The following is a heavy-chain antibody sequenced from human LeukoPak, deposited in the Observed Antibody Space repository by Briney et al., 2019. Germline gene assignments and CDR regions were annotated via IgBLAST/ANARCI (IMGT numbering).Heavy chain of an antibody. D-gene: IGHD1-26*01. J-gene: IGHJ4*02. Sequence: GGSLRLSRAASGFTFDSHGMTWVRQAPGKGLEWVSGLNWNGGSTGYADSLQGRFTISRDNAKNSLYLQMTSLRAEDTALYYCARTRSSGGYSGADYWGQGTLVTVSS. CDR1: GFTFDSHG. V-gene: IGHV3-20*04. CDR2: LNWNGGST. CDR3: ARTRSSGGYSGADY.